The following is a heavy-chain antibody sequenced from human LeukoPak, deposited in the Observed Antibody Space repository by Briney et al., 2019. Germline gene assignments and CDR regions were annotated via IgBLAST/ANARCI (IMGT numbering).Heavy chain of an antibody. CDR3: ARDKGDYHTSGSLFVF. D-gene: IGHD3-22*01. CDR2: IYSGGST. V-gene: IGHV3-53*01. Sequence: SGGSLRLSCAASGFTVSSNYMSWVRQALGKGLEWVSVIYSGGSTYYADSVKGRFTISRDNSKNTLYLQMNSLRAEDTAVYYCARDKGDYHTSGSLFVFGGQGTLVTVSS. J-gene: IGHJ4*02. CDR1: GFTVSSNY.